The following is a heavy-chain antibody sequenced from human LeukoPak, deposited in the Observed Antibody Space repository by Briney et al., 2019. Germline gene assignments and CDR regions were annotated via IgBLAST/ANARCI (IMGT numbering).Heavy chain of an antibody. CDR2: ISPYNGNT. V-gene: IGHV1-18*01. CDR3: ARSIGITVAGTFVDY. J-gene: IGHJ4*02. CDR1: GYTFTSYG. Sequence: ASVKVSCKASGYTFTSYGVTWMLQAPGQGLEWMGWISPYNGNTNYAQKLQGRVTMTADTSTSTAYMELRSLRSDDTAVYYCARSIGITVAGTFVDYWGQGTLVTVSS. D-gene: IGHD6-19*01.